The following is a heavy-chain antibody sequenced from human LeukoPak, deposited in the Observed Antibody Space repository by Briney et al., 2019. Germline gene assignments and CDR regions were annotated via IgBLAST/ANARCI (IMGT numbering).Heavy chain of an antibody. CDR2: IYASGNT. D-gene: IGHD5-24*01. CDR1: GASVSTTAYF. CDR3: ASYREAYDLYPHGLDV. Sequence: SETLSLTCSVSGASVSTTAYFWNWIRQPAGEGLEWIGRIYASGNTHYNPSLKSRVTMSLDASKNQFSLTMNSVTAADSAVYFCASYREAYDLYPHGLDVWGRGTVVTVSS. V-gene: IGHV4-61*02. J-gene: IGHJ3*01.